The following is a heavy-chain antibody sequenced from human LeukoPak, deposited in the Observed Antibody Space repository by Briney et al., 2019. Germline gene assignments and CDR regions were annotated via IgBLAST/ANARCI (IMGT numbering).Heavy chain of an antibody. V-gene: IGHV3-33*01. D-gene: IGHD4-11*01. Sequence: PGGSLRLSCGASGFIFSHYGMHWVRQAPGKGLEWVAVIWSDGSNRFYAGSVKGRFTISRDNAQNTVFLQMNSLRGEDTAVYYCARDAQRGFDYSNSLRYWGHGILVTVSS. J-gene: IGHJ4*01. CDR1: GFIFSHYG. CDR3: ARDAQRGFDYSNSLRY. CDR2: IWSDGSNR.